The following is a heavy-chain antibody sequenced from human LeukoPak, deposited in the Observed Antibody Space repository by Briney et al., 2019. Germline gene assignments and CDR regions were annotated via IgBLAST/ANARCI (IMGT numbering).Heavy chain of an antibody. Sequence: GGSLRLSCAASGFTFSRNGMTWIRQAPGKGLEWVSAISGSGGNTYYADSVKGRFTISRDNSKNTLYLQMYSLRAEDTAVYYCAKDRRAGSYDYWGQGTLVTVSS. V-gene: IGHV3-23*01. CDR1: GFTFSRNG. CDR3: AKDRRAGSYDY. CDR2: ISGSGGNT. J-gene: IGHJ4*02. D-gene: IGHD3-10*01.